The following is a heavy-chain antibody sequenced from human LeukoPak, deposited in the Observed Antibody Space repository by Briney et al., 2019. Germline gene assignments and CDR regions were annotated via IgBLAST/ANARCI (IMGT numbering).Heavy chain of an antibody. CDR3: GRRTYYDTLTGYNYWYFDL. Sequence: PSETLSLTCTVSGGPISSYYWSWIRQPPGKGLEWIGYSNYRGSTDYNPSLKSRVSFSVDTSKNQFSLRLTSVTAADTAVYYCGRRTYYDTLTGYNYWYFDLWGRGTLVTVSS. CDR2: SNYRGST. V-gene: IGHV4-59*01. J-gene: IGHJ2*01. CDR1: GGPISSYY. D-gene: IGHD3-9*01.